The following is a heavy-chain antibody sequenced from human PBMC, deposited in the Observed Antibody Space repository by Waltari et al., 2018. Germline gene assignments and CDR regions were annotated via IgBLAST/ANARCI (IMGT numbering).Heavy chain of an antibody. CDR1: GGSISSGGSS. CDR3: ARGDEGFFDY. J-gene: IGHJ4*02. CDR2: IYHSGST. Sequence: ESGSGLVKPSQTLSLTCAVSGGSISSGGSSWSWIRQPPGKGLEWIGYIYHSGSTYYNPSLKSRVTISVDRSKNQFSLKLSSVTAADTAVYYCARGDEGFFDYWGQGTLVTVSS. V-gene: IGHV4-30-2*01.